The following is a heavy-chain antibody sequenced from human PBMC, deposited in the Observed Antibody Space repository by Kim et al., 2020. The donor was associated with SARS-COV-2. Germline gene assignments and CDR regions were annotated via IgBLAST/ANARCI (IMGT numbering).Heavy chain of an antibody. Sequence: GGSLRLSCAASGFTFSSYSMNWVRQAPGKGLEWVSYISSSSSTIYYADSVKGRFTISRDNAKNSLYLQMNSLRYEDTAVYYCARAHDYTNSGVWGQGTLVTVSS. CDR1: GFTFSSYS. D-gene: IGHD4-4*01. CDR3: ARAHDYTNSGV. V-gene: IGHV3-48*02. J-gene: IGHJ4*02. CDR2: ISSSSSTI.